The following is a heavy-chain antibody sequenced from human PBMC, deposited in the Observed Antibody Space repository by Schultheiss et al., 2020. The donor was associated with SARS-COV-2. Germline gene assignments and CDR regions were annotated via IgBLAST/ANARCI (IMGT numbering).Heavy chain of an antibody. CDR2: IYYSGST. Sequence: SETLSLTCTVSGGSISRTSFYWGWIRQPPGKGLEWIGSIYYSGSTYYNPSLKSRVTISVDTSKNQFSLKLSSVTAADTAVYYCARREVRITIFGVATGWFDPWGQGTLVTVSS. CDR3: ARREVRITIFGVATGWFDP. J-gene: IGHJ5*02. V-gene: IGHV4-39*01. D-gene: IGHD3-3*01. CDR1: GGSISRTSFY.